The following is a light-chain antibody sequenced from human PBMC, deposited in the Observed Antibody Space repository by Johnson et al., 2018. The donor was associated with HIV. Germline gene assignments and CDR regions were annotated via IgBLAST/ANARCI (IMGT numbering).Light chain of an antibody. CDR1: SSNIGNNY. CDR2: DNN. CDR3: GTWDASLSVNV. J-gene: IGLJ1*01. Sequence: VLTQPPSVSAAPGQKVTISCSGSSSNIGNNYVSWYQQLPGTAPKLLIYDNNKRPSGIPDRFSGSKSGTSATLGITGLQTGDEADYYCGTWDASLSVNVFGPGTKVTVL. V-gene: IGLV1-51*01.